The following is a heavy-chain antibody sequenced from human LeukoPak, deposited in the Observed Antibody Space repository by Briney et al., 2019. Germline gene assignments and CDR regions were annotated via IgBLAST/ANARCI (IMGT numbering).Heavy chain of an antibody. V-gene: IGHV1-8*01. CDR1: GYTFTSYD. J-gene: IGHJ6*02. CDR3: ARSRSLLWFGEYDYYYYGMDV. CDR2: MNPNSGNT. Sequence: ASVKVSCKASGYTFTSYDINWVRQATGQGLEWMGWMNPNSGNTGYAQKFQGRVTMTRNTSISTAYMELSSLRSEDTAVYYCARSRSLLWFGEYDYYYYGMDVWGQGTTVTVSS. D-gene: IGHD3-10*01.